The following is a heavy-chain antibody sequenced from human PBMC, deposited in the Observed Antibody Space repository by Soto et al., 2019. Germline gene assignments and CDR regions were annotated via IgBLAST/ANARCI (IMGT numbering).Heavy chain of an antibody. CDR3: ARIMTTVTTYYYYGMDV. Sequence: GASVKVSCKASGYTLTTYGITWVRQAPGQGLEWMGWISANSGGTNYAQKFQGRVTMTRDTSISTAYMELSRLRSDDTAVYYCARIMTTVTTYYYYGMDVWGQGTTVTVSS. V-gene: IGHV1-2*02. D-gene: IGHD4-4*01. CDR2: ISANSGGT. CDR1: GYTLTTYG. J-gene: IGHJ6*02.